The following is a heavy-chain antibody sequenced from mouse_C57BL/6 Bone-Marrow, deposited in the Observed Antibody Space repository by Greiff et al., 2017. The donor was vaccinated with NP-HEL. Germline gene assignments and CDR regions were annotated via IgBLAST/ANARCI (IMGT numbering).Heavy chain of an antibody. D-gene: IGHD1-1*01. CDR2: ISSGGSYT. V-gene: IGHV5-6*01. J-gene: IGHJ4*01. Sequence: EVMLVESGGDLVKPGGSLKLSCAASGFTFSSYGMSWVRQTPDKRLEWVATISSGGSYTYYPDSLKGRFTISRDNAKNTLYLQMSSLTSEDTAMNYCARHYYGSPYYAMDYWGQGTSVTVSS. CDR1: GFTFSSYG. CDR3: ARHYYGSPYYAMDY.